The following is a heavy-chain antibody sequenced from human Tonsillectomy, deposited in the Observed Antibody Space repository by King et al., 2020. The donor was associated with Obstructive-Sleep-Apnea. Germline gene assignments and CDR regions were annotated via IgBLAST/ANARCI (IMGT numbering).Heavy chain of an antibody. V-gene: IGHV3-66*01. J-gene: IGHJ3*02. CDR1: GFTVSSNY. D-gene: IGHD4-23*01. CDR3: AREIDDYVGNGGIRAFDI. Sequence: VQLVESGGGLVQPGGSLRLSCAASGFTVSSNYMTWVRQAPGKGLEWVSVIYSGGNTYYVDSVKGRFTISRDISKNTVYLQMNSLRAEDTAVYYCAREIDDYVGNGGIRAFDIWGQGTLVTVSS. CDR2: IYSGGNT.